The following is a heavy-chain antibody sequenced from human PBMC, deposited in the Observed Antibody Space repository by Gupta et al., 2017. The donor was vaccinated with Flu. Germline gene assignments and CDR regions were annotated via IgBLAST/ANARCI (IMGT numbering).Heavy chain of an antibody. CDR1: GFTFSSYA. V-gene: IGHV3-23*01. J-gene: IGHJ4*02. CDR2: SSGSGGST. CDR3: AKDLPQWELPGSLPDY. D-gene: IGHD1-26*01. Sequence: EVQLLESGGGLVQPGGSLRLSCADSGFTFSSYAMSWARQAPGKGLEWVSASSGSGGSTYYADSVKGRFTISRDNSKNTLYLQMNSLRAEDTAVYYGAKDLPQWELPGSLPDYWGQGTLVTVSS.